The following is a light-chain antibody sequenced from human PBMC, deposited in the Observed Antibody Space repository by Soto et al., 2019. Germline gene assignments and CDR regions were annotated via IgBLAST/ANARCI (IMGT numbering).Light chain of an antibody. Sequence: EIVMTQSPATLSVSPGERATLSFRASQSVSSNLAWYQQKPGQAPRLLIYGASNRATGIPDRCSGSGSVTDFTLTISRLEPEDFAVYFCQQYGSSPRTFGQGTKVDTK. CDR1: QSVSSN. CDR3: QQYGSSPRT. J-gene: IGKJ1*01. CDR2: GAS. V-gene: IGKV3-20*01.